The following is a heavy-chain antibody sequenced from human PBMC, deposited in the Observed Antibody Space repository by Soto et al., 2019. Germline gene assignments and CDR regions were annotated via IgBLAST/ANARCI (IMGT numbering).Heavy chain of an antibody. V-gene: IGHV4-39*01. Sequence: QLQLQESGPGLVKPSETLSLTCTVSGGSISSSSYYWGWIRQPPGKGLEWIGSIYYSGSTYYNPALKSRVTISVDTSKDQFSLMLSSVTAADAAVYYCATSLHVVGATGLLDYWGQGTLVTFSP. D-gene: IGHD1-26*01. CDR1: GGSISSSSYY. CDR2: IYYSGST. CDR3: ATSLHVVGATGLLDY. J-gene: IGHJ4*02.